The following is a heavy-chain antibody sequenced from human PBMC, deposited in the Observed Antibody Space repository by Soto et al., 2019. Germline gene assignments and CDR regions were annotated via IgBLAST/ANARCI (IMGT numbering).Heavy chain of an antibody. CDR3: AREEGGVRESDWSSYYYGRMDL. J-gene: IGHJ6*02. Sequence: QVQLVQSGAEVKKPGASVKVSCKASGYTFTSYGISWVRQAPGQGVEWMGWISAYNGNTNYAQKLQGRVTMTTDTSSGNASMELRSPKSDDPAVYSCAREEGGVRESDWSSYYYGRMDLVGQGTTVTVS. CDR2: ISAYNGNT. CDR1: GYTFTSYG. V-gene: IGHV1-18*01. D-gene: IGHD3-9*01.